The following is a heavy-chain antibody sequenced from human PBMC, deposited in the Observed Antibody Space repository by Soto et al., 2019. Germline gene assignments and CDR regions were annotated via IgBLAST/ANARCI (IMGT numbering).Heavy chain of an antibody. Sequence: QVQLQESGPGQAKPPETLSLTCTVSGGSISSYYWSWIRQPPGKGLEWIGYIYYSGSTNYNLSLKSRVTISVDTYKNQFYLKLSYVTAADTAVYYCAREEYSRSWYKGLGYWGQGTLVTVSS. CDR1: GGSISSYY. J-gene: IGHJ4*02. D-gene: IGHD6-13*01. CDR2: IYYSGST. V-gene: IGHV4-59*01. CDR3: AREEYSRSWYKGLGY.